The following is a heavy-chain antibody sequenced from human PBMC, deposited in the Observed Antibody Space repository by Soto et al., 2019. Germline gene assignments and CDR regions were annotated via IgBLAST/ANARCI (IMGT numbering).Heavy chain of an antibody. CDR1: GGSFSGYY. D-gene: IGHD6-6*01. CDR2: INHSGST. V-gene: IGHV4-34*01. J-gene: IGHJ5*02. Sequence: LSLTCAVYGGSFSGYYWSWIRQPPGKGLEWIGEINHSGSTNYNPSLKSRVTISVDTSKNQFSLKLSSVTAADTAVYYCARVGEDSSSKPNGWFGPWGQGTLVTVSS. CDR3: ARVGEDSSSKPNGWFGP.